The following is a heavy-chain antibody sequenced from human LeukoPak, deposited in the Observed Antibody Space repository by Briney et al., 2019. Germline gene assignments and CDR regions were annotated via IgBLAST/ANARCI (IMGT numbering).Heavy chain of an antibody. J-gene: IGHJ3*02. D-gene: IGHD1-26*01. CDR2: IYYSGST. Sequence: SQTLSLTCTVSGGSISSGCYYWSWIRQHPGKGLEWIGYIYYSGSTYYNPSLKSRVTISVDTSKNQFSLKLSSVTAADTAVYYCASGSYLRHACFDIWGQGTMVTVSS. CDR3: ASGSYLRHACFDI. V-gene: IGHV4-31*03. CDR1: GGSISSGCYY.